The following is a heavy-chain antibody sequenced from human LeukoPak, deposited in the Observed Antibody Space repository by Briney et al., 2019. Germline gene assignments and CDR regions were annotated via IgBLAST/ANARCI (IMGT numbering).Heavy chain of an antibody. Sequence: GGSLRLSCEDSGFTPSRNSMTWVRQAPGKGLEWISYISSSGSTIHYADSVKGRFIISRDNAKNALYLQMSSLRDEDTAVYYCARARLLREPFDYWGQGTLVTVSS. CDR1: GFTPSRNS. V-gene: IGHV3-48*02. CDR3: ARARLLREPFDY. D-gene: IGHD3-16*01. CDR2: ISSSGSTI. J-gene: IGHJ4*02.